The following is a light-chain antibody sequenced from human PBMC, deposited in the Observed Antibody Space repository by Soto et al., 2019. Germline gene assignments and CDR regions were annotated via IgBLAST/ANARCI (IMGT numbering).Light chain of an antibody. J-gene: IGKJ5*01. CDR1: QGISSY. CDR3: QQLNAYPLT. V-gene: IGKV1-9*01. Sequence: DIQLTQSPSFLSASVGDRVTITCRASQGISSYLAWFQQKPGRAPNLLIYGASTLQSVVPSRFSGSGSGTDFTLTISHLQPEDFANYYCQQLNAYPLTYGQGTRLESK. CDR2: GAS.